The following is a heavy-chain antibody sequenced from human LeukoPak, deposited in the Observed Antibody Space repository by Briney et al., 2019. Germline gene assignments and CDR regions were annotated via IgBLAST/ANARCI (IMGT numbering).Heavy chain of an antibody. CDR1: GGSISSYY. J-gene: IGHJ4*02. CDR3: ARGVTICGGDCSHIGYYFDY. V-gene: IGHV4-59*01. Sequence: SETLSLTCTVSGGSISSYYWSWIRQPPGKGLEWIRYIYYSGSTNYNPSLKSRATISVDTSKNQFSLKLSSVTAADTAVYYCARGVTICGGDCSHIGYYFDYWGQGTLVTVSS. D-gene: IGHD2-21*02. CDR2: IYYSGST.